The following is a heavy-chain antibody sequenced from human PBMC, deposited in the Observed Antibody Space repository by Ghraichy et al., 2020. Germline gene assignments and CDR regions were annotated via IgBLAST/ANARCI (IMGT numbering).Heavy chain of an antibody. CDR2: IAGGPHGNT. Sequence: SVKVSCKASGFPFTNSAVQWVRQARGERLEWIGWIAGGPHGNTYYAPNFQERVTITRDMSTSTAYMLLTSLRSEDTAVYYCAAAPNPSYTSDRSGLLPHIGDAFDFWGQGTMLTVSS. CDR1: GFPFTNSA. CDR3: AAAPNPSYTSDRSGLLPHIGDAFDF. D-gene: IGHD3-22*01. V-gene: IGHV1-58*01. J-gene: IGHJ3*01.